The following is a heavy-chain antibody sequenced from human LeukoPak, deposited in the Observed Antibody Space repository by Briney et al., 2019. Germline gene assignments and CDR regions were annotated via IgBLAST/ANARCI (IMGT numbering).Heavy chain of an antibody. CDR2: INTNTGNP. J-gene: IGHJ4*02. Sequence: GASVKVSCKASGYTFTSYGISWVRQAPGQGLEWMGWINTNTGNPTYAQGFTGRFVFSLDTSVSTAYLQISSLKAEDTAVYYCARDALLGAVWGRGIFDYWGQGTLVTVSS. V-gene: IGHV7-4-1*02. D-gene: IGHD3-16*01. CDR1: GYTFTSYG. CDR3: ARDALLGAVWGRGIFDY.